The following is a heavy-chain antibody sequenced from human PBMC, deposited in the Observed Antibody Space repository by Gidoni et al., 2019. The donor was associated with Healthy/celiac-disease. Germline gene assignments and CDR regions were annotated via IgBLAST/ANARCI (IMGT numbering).Heavy chain of an antibody. D-gene: IGHD3-10*01. Sequence: QVQLQESGPGLVKPSQPLSLPCTVSGGSVRSGTYCWSWIRQPAGKGLEWIGRFYTSGSTDYNPSRKSRVTMSVDTSKNQFSLKLSSVTAADTAVYYCARAEYYYDSGSYSFYSHVMDVWGQGTTVTVSS. CDR3: ARAEYYYDSGSYSFYSHVMDV. CDR1: GGSVRSGTYC. V-gene: IGHV4-61*02. J-gene: IGHJ6*02. CDR2: FYTSGST.